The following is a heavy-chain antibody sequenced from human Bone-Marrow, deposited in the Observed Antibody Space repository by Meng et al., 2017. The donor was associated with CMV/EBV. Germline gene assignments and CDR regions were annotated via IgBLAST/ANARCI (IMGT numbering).Heavy chain of an antibody. J-gene: IGHJ4*02. D-gene: IGHD3-3*01. Sequence: GGSLRLSCAASGFTFSNYWMSWVRQAPGRWLEWLANIKTDGSEKYSVASVRGRFTISRDNAKNSLSLQMTSLRVDDTAVYFCARWIDYDLWSGNSYYFDYWGPGTLVTVSS. CDR1: GFTFSNYW. CDR2: IKTDGSEK. V-gene: IGHV3-7*01. CDR3: ARWIDYDLWSGNSYYFDY.